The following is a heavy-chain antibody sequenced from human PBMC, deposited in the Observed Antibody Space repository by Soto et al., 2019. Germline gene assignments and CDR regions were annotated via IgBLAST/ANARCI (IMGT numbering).Heavy chain of an antibody. J-gene: IGHJ6*01. V-gene: IGHV3-21*01. Sequence: EVQLVESGGGLVKPGGSLRVSCAASGFTFSNYTMNWVRQAPGKGLEWVSAISSSSLYIYYADSVEGRFTISRDNAKKSLYLQMNSLGAEDTAVYYCARANYDFWSGSSNYFGMDVW. CDR3: ARANYDFWSGSSNYFGMDV. CDR2: ISSSSLYI. D-gene: IGHD3-3*01. CDR1: GFTFSNYT.